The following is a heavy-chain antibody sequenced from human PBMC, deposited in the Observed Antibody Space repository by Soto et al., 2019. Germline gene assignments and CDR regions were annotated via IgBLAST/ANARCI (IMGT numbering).Heavy chain of an antibody. CDR3: ERVKLTTEWFEKPGIFDY. CDR1: GCSISSYY. Sequence: PSETLSLTCTVSGCSISSYYWSWIRQPPGKGLEWIGYIYYSGSTNYNPSLKSRVTISVDTSKNQFSLKLSSVTAADTAVYYCERVKLTTEWFEKPGIFDYWGQGTLVTVSS. D-gene: IGHD3-3*01. J-gene: IGHJ4*02. V-gene: IGHV4-59*01. CDR2: IYYSGST.